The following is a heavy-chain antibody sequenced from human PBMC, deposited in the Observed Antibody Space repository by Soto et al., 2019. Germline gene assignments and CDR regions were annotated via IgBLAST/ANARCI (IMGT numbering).Heavy chain of an antibody. CDR1: GGSISRYH. Sequence: QVQLQESGPGLVKPSETLSLTCTVSGGSISRYHWSWIRQSPGKGLEWIGYVFYTGSTKYNPALKRRVTISVDTSKNQFSLKLSSVSAADTGLYYCARSYSGTFYGYDTWGQGILVTVSS. D-gene: IGHD1-26*01. CDR3: ARSYSGTFYGYDT. V-gene: IGHV4-59*01. J-gene: IGHJ5*02. CDR2: VFYTGST.